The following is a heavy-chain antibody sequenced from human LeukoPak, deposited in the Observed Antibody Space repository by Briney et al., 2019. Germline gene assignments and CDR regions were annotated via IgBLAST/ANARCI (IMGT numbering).Heavy chain of an antibody. V-gene: IGHV3-21*04. CDR3: ARGMAVAYDYNWFDP. J-gene: IGHJ5*02. CDR2: ISSSSSYI. D-gene: IGHD5-12*01. Sequence: GGSLGLSCAASGFTFSSYSMNWVRQAPGKGLEWVSSISSSSSYIYYADSVKGRFTISRDNAKNSLYLQMNSLTAADTAVYFCARGMAVAYDYNWFDPWGQGTLVTVSS. CDR1: GFTFSSYS.